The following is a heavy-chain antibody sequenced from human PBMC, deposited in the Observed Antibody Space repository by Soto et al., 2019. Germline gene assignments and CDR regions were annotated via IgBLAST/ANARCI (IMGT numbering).Heavy chain of an antibody. CDR2: ISYDGSNK. V-gene: IGHV3-30*18. J-gene: IGHJ6*03. CDR1: GFTFSSYG. CDR3: AKDGVDWNLSFGHYYYYYYMDV. Sequence: GGSLRLSCAASGFTFSSYGMHWVRQAPGKGLEWVAVISYDGSNKYYADSVKGRFTISRDNSKNTLYLQMNSLRAEDTAVYYCAKDGVDWNLSFGHYYYYYYMDVWGKGTTVTVSS. D-gene: IGHD1-7*01.